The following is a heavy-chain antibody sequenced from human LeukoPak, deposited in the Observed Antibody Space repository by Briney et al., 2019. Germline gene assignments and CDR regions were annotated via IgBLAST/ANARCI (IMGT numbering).Heavy chain of an antibody. Sequence: ASVKVSCKASGYTFTSYSMNWVRQAPGQGLEWMGWINTNTGNPTYAQDFTGRFVFSLDTSVSTAYLQISSLKAEGTAVYYCARVLAMIRGAPFDYWGQGTLVTVSS. CDR2: INTNTGNP. J-gene: IGHJ4*02. V-gene: IGHV7-4-1*02. CDR1: GYTFTSYS. D-gene: IGHD3-10*01. CDR3: ARVLAMIRGAPFDY.